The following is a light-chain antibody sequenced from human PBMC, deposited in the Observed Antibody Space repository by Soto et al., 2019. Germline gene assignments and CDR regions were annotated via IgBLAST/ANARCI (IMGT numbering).Light chain of an antibody. CDR1: ERIYSAY. V-gene: IGKV3D-20*02. CDR2: GTS. Sequence: EVVLTQSPGTPSLSRGERATLSCRASERIYSAYLGWYQQKPGQAPRLLIYGTSSRATGIPDRFSGSGSGTDFTLTISSLEPEDFAVYYCQQRSNWFTFGQGTRLEIK. CDR3: QQRSNWFT. J-gene: IGKJ5*01.